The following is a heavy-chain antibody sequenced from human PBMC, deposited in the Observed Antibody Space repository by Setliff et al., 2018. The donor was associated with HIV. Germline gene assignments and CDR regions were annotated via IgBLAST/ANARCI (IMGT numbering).Heavy chain of an antibody. Sequence: SETLSLTCTVSGGSISSSSYYWGWIRQSPGTGLEWIGSIYYNGNTYYNPSLKSRVTISVDTSKNQFSLKVSSVTAADTAVYYCARERSLITNRRYFDSWGQGTLVTVSS. CDR2: IYYNGNT. CDR3: ARERSLITNRRYFDS. D-gene: IGHD3-16*01. J-gene: IGHJ4*02. V-gene: IGHV4-39*07. CDR1: GGSISSSSYY.